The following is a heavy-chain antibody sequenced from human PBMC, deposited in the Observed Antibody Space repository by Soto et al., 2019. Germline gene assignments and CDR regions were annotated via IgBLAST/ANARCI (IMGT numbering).Heavy chain of an antibody. CDR1: GFPFSSYS. D-gene: IGHD2-15*01. CDR3: ARESGGNGLNFDY. CDR2: ISYDGSNK. V-gene: IGHV3-30-3*01. J-gene: IGHJ4*02. Sequence: GGSLRLSCAASGFPFSSYSMHWVRQDPGKGLEWVAVISYDGSNKYYADSVKGRFTISRDNSKNTLYLQMNSLRAEDTAVYYCARESGGNGLNFDYWGQGTLVTVSS.